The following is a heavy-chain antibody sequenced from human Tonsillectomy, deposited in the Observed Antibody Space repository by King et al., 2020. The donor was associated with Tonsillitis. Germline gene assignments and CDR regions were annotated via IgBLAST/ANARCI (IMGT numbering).Heavy chain of an antibody. CDR1: GGSINSVAYY. D-gene: IGHD3-16*02. CDR3: ARVMIPSGGVIATQFDY. J-gene: IGHJ4*02. V-gene: IGHV4-31*03. CDR2: IYYIGST. Sequence: VQLQESGPGLVKPSQTLSLTCTVSGGSINSVAYYWSWIRQHPGKGLEWIGYIYYIGSTYYNPSLKSRVTMSLDTSKNQFSLRLTSVTAADTALYFCARVMIPSGGVIATQFDYWGQGTLVTVSS.